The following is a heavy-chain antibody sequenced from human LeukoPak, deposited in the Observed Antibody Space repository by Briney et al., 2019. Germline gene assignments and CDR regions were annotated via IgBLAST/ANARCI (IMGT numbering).Heavy chain of an antibody. CDR3: ARNRHDSARLPFDP. J-gene: IGHJ5*02. V-gene: IGHV3-23*01. CDR2: ISSSGAVT. CDR1: EFTFTNYA. D-gene: IGHD3-22*01. Sequence: PGGSLRLSCAASEFTFTNYAMSWPRQAPGEGLEWVSAISSSGAVTSYANSVRGRFTISRDNSKNTVYLQMNSLTAEDTAIYYCARNRHDSARLPFDPWGQGTLVTVSS.